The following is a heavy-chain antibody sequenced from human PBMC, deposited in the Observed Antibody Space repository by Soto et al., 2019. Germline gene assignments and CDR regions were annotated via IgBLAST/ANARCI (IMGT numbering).Heavy chain of an antibody. Sequence: GGSLRLSCAASGFVFSSDWMHWVRQAPGKGLVWVSRINTDGSETSYADSVKGRFTISRDNAKNTVYLQMNSLRAEDTAVYYCVRDRPGPQHCFDYWGQGNMVTVSS. D-gene: IGHD6-6*01. J-gene: IGHJ4*02. V-gene: IGHV3-74*01. CDR1: GFVFSSDW. CDR3: VRDRPGPQHCFDY. CDR2: INTDGSET.